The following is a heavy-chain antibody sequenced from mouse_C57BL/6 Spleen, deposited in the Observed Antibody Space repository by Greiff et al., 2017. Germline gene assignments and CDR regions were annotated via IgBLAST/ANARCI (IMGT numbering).Heavy chain of an antibody. CDR2: ISSGSSTI. D-gene: IGHD1-1*01. CDR3: ARRYYGSSHYVDY. J-gene: IGHJ2*01. CDR1: GFTFSDYG. V-gene: IGHV5-17*01. Sequence: EVQLVESGGGLVKPGGSLTLSCAASGFTFSDYGMHWVRQAPEKGLEWVAYISSGSSTIYYADTVKGRFTISRDNAKNTLFLQMTSRRSEDTDMYYCARRYYGSSHYVDYWGQGTTLTVSS.